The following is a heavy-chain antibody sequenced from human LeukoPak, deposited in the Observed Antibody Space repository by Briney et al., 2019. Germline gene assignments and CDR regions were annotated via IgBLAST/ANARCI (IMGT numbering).Heavy chain of an antibody. V-gene: IGHV1-2*02. CDR3: ARDRPYYYGSGSYYDY. CDR1: GYTFTGYY. D-gene: IGHD3-10*01. J-gene: IGHJ4*02. Sequence: ASVNVSCKASGYTFTGYYMHWVRQAPGQGLEWMGWINPNSGGTNYAQKFQGRVTMTRDTSISTAYMELSRLRSDDTAVYYCARDRPYYYGSGSYYDYWGQGTLVTVSS. CDR2: INPNSGGT.